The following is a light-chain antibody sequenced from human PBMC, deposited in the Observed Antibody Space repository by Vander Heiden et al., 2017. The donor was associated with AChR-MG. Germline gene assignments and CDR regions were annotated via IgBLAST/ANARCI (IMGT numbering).Light chain of an antibody. CDR2: SAS. Sequence: DIRITQSPSSLSASVGDRVTITSRPGQVIRRALDWYQQKPGQAPKRLVYSASMLQGGVPSRFSGSGAGTDFTLTISSLRPEDSAVYFCRRHNSYPVTFGSGTKVEIK. J-gene: IGKJ4*01. CDR1: QVIRRA. CDR3: RRHNSYPVT. V-gene: IGKV1-17*01.